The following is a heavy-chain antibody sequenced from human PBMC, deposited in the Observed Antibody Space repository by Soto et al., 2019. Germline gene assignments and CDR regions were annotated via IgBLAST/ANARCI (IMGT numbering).Heavy chain of an antibody. D-gene: IGHD2-2*01. V-gene: IGHV1-2*02. CDR3: ARERHQVRSDGMAV. J-gene: IGHJ6*02. Sequence: QVQLVQSGADVKTPGASVRVSCKASGYTFTGYYVHWVREAPGQGLEWMGWINPETGATSYAQKFQGRVTLSRDTSINTAYLELSSLRFDDADVCFCARERHQVRSDGMAVWGQGTTVTVSS. CDR2: INPETGAT. CDR1: GYTFTGYY.